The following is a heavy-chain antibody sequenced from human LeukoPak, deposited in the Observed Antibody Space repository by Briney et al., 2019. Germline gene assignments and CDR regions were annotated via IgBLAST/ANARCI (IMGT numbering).Heavy chain of an antibody. V-gene: IGHV1-18*01. CDR2: ISAYNGNT. J-gene: IGHJ4*02. Sequence: GASVKVSCKASGYTFTSYGISWVRQAPGQGLEWMGWISAYNGNTNYAQKLQGRVTMTTDTSTSTAYMDLRSLRSDDTAMYFCARHPNSEFDYWGQGTLVTVSS. CDR3: ARHPNSEFDY. CDR1: GYTFTSYG. D-gene: IGHD2/OR15-2a*01.